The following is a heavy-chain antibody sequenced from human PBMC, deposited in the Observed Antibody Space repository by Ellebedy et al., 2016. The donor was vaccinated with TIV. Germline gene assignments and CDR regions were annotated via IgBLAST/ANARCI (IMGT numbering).Heavy chain of an antibody. CDR1: GYTFTTYD. D-gene: IGHD3-22*01. J-gene: IGHJ6*02. V-gene: IGHV1-8*01. Sequence: ASVKVSCXASGYTFTTYDINWVRQATGQGLEWMGWMNPNSGNSAYAQKFQGRVTMTRNTSVTTAYMELSSLRSDDTAVYFCARRPGGYFDGSGCQVGYYYGLDVWGQGTTVTVTS. CDR2: MNPNSGNS. CDR3: ARRPGGYFDGSGCQVGYYYGLDV.